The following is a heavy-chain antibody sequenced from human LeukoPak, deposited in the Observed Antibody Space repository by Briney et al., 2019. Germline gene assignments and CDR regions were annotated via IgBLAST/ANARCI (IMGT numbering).Heavy chain of an antibody. D-gene: IGHD2-15*01. CDR1: GGSFSGYY. CDR3: ARVYCGGGSCYHSRGWFDP. V-gene: IGHV4-34*01. J-gene: IGHJ5*02. Sequence: SETLSLTCAVYGGSFSGYYWSWIRQPPGKGLEWIGEINHSGSTNYNPSLKSRVTISIDTSKNHFSLKLTSVTAADTAVYYCARVYCGGGSCYHSRGWFDPWGQGTLVTVSS. CDR2: INHSGST.